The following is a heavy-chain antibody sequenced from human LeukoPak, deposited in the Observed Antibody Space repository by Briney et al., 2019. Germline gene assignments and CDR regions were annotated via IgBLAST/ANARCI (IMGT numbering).Heavy chain of an antibody. CDR3: ARRGSWSYYYAMDV. Sequence: TSETLSLTCAVSGGSISSGGYSWSWIRQPPGKGLEWIGEIRHSGSTNYNPSLKSRVTMSVDTSKNQFSLKLSSVTAADTAVYYCARRGSWSYYYAMDVWGQGTTVAVSS. CDR1: GGSISSGGYS. J-gene: IGHJ6*02. CDR2: IRHSGST. V-gene: IGHV4-30-2*01. D-gene: IGHD6-13*01.